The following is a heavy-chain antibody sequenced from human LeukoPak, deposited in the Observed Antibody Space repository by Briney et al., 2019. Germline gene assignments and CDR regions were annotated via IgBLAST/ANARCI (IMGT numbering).Heavy chain of an antibody. Sequence: RAGGSLRLSCAASGFTFSNYAMSWVRQAPGKGLEWVSSISSNGGTPYYADSVKGRFTISRDNSKNTLYLQMNSLRAEDTAVYYCAKGEGGSYSGFDYWGQGTLVTVSS. CDR3: AKGEGGSYSGFDY. J-gene: IGHJ4*02. CDR1: GFTFSNYA. V-gene: IGHV3-23*01. CDR2: ISSNGGTP. D-gene: IGHD1-26*01.